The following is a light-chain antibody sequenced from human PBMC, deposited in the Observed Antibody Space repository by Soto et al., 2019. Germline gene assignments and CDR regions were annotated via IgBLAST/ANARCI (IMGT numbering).Light chain of an antibody. Sequence: EIVLTQSPGTLSLSPGQRVTLSCRASQSVSNYLAWYQQKPGQAPRLLIYDASNRATGIPARFSGSGSGTDFTLTISSLEPEDFAVYYCQQRYSGWTFGQGTKVDLK. CDR1: QSVSNY. CDR2: DAS. CDR3: QQRYSGWT. J-gene: IGKJ1*01. V-gene: IGKV3-11*01.